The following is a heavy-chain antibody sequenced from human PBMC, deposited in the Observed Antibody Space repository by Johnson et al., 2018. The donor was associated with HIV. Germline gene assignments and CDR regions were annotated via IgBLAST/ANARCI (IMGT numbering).Heavy chain of an antibody. CDR1: GFTFSSYW. D-gene: IGHD1-26*01. CDR3: ATFGGGSFHAFDI. V-gene: IGHV3-7*05. J-gene: IGHJ3*02. Sequence: VQLVESGGGLVQPGGSLRLSCAASGFTFSSYWMGWVRQAPGKGLEWVANIKQDGSEKYYVDSLNGRFTISRDNAKNSLYLQMNSLRAEDTAVYYCATFGGGSFHAFDIWGQGTMVTVSS. CDR2: IKQDGSEK.